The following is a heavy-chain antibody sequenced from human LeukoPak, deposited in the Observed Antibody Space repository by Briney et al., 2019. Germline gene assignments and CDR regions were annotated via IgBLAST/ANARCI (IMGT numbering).Heavy chain of an antibody. V-gene: IGHV3-43*01. Sequence: PGGSLRLSCAASGFTFDDYTMHWVRQAPGKGLEWVSLISWDGGSTYYADSVKGRFTISRDNSKNSLYLQMNSLRAEDTAVYYCAKASPADYFDYWGQGTLVTVSS. CDR1: GFTFDDYT. J-gene: IGHJ4*02. CDR3: AKASPADYFDY. CDR2: ISWDGGST.